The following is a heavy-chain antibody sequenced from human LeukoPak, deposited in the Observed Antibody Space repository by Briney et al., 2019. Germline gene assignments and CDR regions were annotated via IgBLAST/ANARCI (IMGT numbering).Heavy chain of an antibody. J-gene: IGHJ4*02. CDR2: IWNDATNK. CDR1: GFTFXXYG. Sequence: GFTFXXYGMRXVRQAQGKGREWVAVIWNDATNKYYGDSVKGRFTISKDNSRNTLNLQMDSLRAEDTAVYYCARWGSGGLTLDYWGQGTLVTVSS. CDR3: ARWGSGGLTLDY. D-gene: IGHD3-10*01. V-gene: IGHV3-33*01.